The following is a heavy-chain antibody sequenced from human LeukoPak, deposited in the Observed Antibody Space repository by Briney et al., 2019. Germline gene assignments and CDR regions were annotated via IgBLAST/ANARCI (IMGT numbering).Heavy chain of an antibody. Sequence: PSETLSLTCAVYGGSFSAYYWSWIRQPPGKGLEWIGEINHSGSTNYNPSLKSRVTISVDTSKNQFSLKLSSVTAADTAVYYCARRRSFYYYYYMDVWGKGTTVTISS. CDR1: GGSFSAYY. CDR3: ARRRSFYYYYYMDV. V-gene: IGHV4-34*01. CDR2: INHSGST. D-gene: IGHD1-26*01. J-gene: IGHJ6*03.